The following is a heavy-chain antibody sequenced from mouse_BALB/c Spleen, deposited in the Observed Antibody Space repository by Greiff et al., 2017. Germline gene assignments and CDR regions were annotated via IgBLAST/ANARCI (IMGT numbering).Heavy chain of an antibody. D-gene: IGHD2-1*01. CDR2: ISTYYGDA. CDR3: ARCMEGGNYGYYAMDY. CDR1: GYTFTDYA. Sequence: VQLQQSGAELVRPGVSVKISCKGSGYTFTDYAMHWVKQSHAKSLEWIGVISTYYGDASYNQKFKGKATMTVDKSSSTAYMELARLTSEDSAIYYCARCMEGGNYGYYAMDYWGQGTSVTVSS. V-gene: IGHV1S137*01. J-gene: IGHJ4*01.